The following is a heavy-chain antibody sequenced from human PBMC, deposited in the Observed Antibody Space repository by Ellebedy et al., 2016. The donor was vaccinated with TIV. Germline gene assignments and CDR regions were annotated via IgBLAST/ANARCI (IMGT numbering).Heavy chain of an antibody. J-gene: IGHJ4*02. CDR1: GDSVSSGSDY. CDR3: ARDRSGDYSDSSGSLDY. Sequence: GSLRLXXTVSGDSVSSGSDYWSWIRQPPGKALEWIGYIYESGYTNYNPSLRSRVTISLETSKNQFSLKLTSLTAADTAVYYCARDRSGDYSDSSGSLDYWGQGTLVTVSS. D-gene: IGHD3-22*01. CDR2: IYESGYT. V-gene: IGHV4-61*01.